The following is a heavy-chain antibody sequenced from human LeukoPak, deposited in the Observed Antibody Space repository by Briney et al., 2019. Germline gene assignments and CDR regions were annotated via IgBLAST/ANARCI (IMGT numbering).Heavy chain of an antibody. Sequence: PGGSLRLSCAASGFTFSSYSMNWVRQAPGKGLEWVSYISSSGSTIHYADSVKGRFTISRDNAKNSLYLQMNSLRAEDTAVYNCANGESIDFWSGYPYWGQGTLVTVSS. CDR1: GFTFSSYS. CDR2: ISSSGSTI. J-gene: IGHJ4*02. V-gene: IGHV3-48*04. CDR3: ANGESIDFWSGYPY. D-gene: IGHD3-3*01.